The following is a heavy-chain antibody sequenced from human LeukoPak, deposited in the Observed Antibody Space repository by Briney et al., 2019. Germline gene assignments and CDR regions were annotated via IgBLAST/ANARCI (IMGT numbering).Heavy chain of an antibody. J-gene: IGHJ5*02. V-gene: IGHV4-30-4*01. D-gene: IGHD3-10*01. Sequence: PSQTLSLTCTVSGGSISSGDYYWSWIRQPPGKGLEWIGYIYYSGSTYYNPSLKSRVTISVDTSKNQFSLKLSSVTAADTAVYYCARAALDYYGSGGFDPWGQGTLVTVSS. CDR1: GGSISSGDYY. CDR2: IYYSGST. CDR3: ARAALDYYGSGGFDP.